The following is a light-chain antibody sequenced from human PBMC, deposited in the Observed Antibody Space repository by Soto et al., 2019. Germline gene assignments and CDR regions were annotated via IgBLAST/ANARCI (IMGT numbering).Light chain of an antibody. Sequence: ETVLTQSPGTLSLSPGERATLSCRASQDIRSNYLAWYLQTPGQAPRLLIYGASKRASGIADRFSGSGSGTDFTLIISRLEPEDFALYYCQQYDSSPCTFGQGTKVEIK. V-gene: IGKV3-20*01. CDR2: GAS. CDR3: QQYDSSPCT. J-gene: IGKJ1*01. CDR1: QDIRSNY.